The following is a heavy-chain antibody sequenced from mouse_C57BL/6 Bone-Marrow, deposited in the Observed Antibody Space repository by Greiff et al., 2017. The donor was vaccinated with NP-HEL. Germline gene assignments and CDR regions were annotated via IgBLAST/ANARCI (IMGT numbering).Heavy chain of an antibody. CDR3: TGRQLRLQAMDY. V-gene: IGHV6-3*01. Sequence: EVHLVESGGGLVQPGGSMKLSCVASGFTFSNYWMNWVRQSPEKGLEWVAQIRLKSDNYATHYAESVKGRFTISRDDSKSSVYLQMNNLRAEDTGIYYCTGRQLRLQAMDYWGQGTSVTVSS. D-gene: IGHD3-2*02. CDR2: IRLKSDNYAT. J-gene: IGHJ4*01. CDR1: GFTFSNYW.